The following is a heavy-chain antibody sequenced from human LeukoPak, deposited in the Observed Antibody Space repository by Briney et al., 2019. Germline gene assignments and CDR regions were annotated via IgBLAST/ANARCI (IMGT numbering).Heavy chain of an antibody. CDR1: GGSFSGYY. J-gene: IGHJ4*02. Sequence: SETLSLTCAVYGGSFSGYYWSWIRQPPGKGLEWIGEINHSGGTNYNPSLKSRVTISVDTSKNQFSLKLSSVTAADTAVYYCARARPVKTRIVLVVYASFDYWGQGTLVTVSS. CDR2: INHSGGT. D-gene: IGHD2-8*02. V-gene: IGHV4-34*01. CDR3: ARARPVKTRIVLVVYASFDY.